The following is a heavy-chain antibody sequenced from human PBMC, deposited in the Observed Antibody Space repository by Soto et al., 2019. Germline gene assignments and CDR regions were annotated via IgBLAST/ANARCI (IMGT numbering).Heavy chain of an antibody. CDR1: GFTFSSYG. CDR3: AKDQYCSGGSCYSGSDY. J-gene: IGHJ4*02. CDR2: ISYDGSNK. D-gene: IGHD2-15*01. Sequence: GGSLRLSCAASGFTFSSYGMHWVRQAPGKGLEWVAVISYDGSNKYYADSVKGRFTISRDNSKNTLYLQMNSLRAEDTAVYYCAKDQYCSGGSCYSGSDYWGQGTLVTVSS. V-gene: IGHV3-30*18.